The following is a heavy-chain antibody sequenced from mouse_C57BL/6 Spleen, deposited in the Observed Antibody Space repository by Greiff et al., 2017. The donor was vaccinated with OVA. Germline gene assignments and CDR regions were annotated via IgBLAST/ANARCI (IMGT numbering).Heavy chain of an antibody. D-gene: IGHD1-1*01. V-gene: IGHV1-52*01. CDR3: ASRGTTVADFDV. CDR1: GYTFTSYW. CDR2: IDPSDSET. Sequence: QVHVKQPGAELVRPGSSVKLSCKASGYTFTSYWMHWVKQRPIQGLEWIGNIDPSDSETHYNQKFKDKATLTVDKSSSTAYMQLSSLTSEDSAVCYCASRGTTVADFDVWGTGTTVTVSS. J-gene: IGHJ1*03.